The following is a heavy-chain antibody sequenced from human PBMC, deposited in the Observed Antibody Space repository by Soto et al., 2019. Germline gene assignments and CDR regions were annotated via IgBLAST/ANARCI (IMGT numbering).Heavy chain of an antibody. V-gene: IGHV3-23*01. CDR2: ISGSGGST. Sequence: PGGSLRLSCAASGFTFSSYAMSWVRQAPGKGLEWVSAISGSGGSTYYADSVKGRFTISRDNSKNTLYLQMNTLRAEDTAVYYCAKDRVLTPPGSGWYLGYFQHWGQGTLVTVSS. D-gene: IGHD6-19*01. CDR1: GFTFSSYA. CDR3: AKDRVLTPPGSGWYLGYFQH. J-gene: IGHJ1*01.